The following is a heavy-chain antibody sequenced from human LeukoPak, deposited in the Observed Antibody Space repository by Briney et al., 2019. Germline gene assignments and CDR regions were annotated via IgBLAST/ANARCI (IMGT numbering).Heavy chain of an antibody. D-gene: IGHD5-12*01. CDR2: ISYDGSNK. V-gene: IGHV3-30*18. CDR1: GFTFSSYG. Sequence: GGSLRLSCAASGFTFSSYGMHWVRQAPGKGLEWVAVISYDGSNKYYADSVKGRFTISRDNSKNTLYLQMNSLRAEDTAVYYCAKDRGSGYDLDYWGQGTLVTVSS. J-gene: IGHJ4*02. CDR3: AKDRGSGYDLDY.